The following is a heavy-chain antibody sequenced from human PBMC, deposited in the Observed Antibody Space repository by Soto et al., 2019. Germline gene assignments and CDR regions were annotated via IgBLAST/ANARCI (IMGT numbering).Heavy chain of an antibody. CDR1: GGSISSGGYY. CDR2: IYYRGST. Sequence: QVQLQESGPGLVKPSQTLSLTCTVSGGSISSGGYYWSWIRQHPGKGLEWIGYIYYRGSTYYNPALKSRVTISVDTSKTPCSLKRSSGTAADTAVYYCARERELRFEVYYYYYMDVWGKGTTVTVSS. D-gene: IGHD1-7*01. CDR3: ARERELRFEVYYYYYMDV. V-gene: IGHV4-31*03. J-gene: IGHJ6*03.